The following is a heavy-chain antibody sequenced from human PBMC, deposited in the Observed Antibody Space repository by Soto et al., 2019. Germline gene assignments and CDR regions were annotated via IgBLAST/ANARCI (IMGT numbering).Heavy chain of an antibody. CDR2: IYYSGST. CDR3: ARRIGMRSEQLRGWFDP. Sequence: PSETLSLTCTVSGGSISSYYWSWIRQPPGKGLEWIGYIYYSGSTNYNPSLKSRVTISVDTSKNQFSLKLSSVTAADTAVYYCARRIGMRSEQLRGWFDPWGQGTLVTVSS. CDR1: GGSISSYY. J-gene: IGHJ5*02. V-gene: IGHV4-59*12. D-gene: IGHD6-6*01.